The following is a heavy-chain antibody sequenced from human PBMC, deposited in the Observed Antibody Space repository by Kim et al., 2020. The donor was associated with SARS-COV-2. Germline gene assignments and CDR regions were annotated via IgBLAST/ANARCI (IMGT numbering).Heavy chain of an antibody. Sequence: SETLSLTCTVSGGSISSYYWSWIRQPPGKGLEWIGYIYYSGSTNYNPSLKSRVTISVDTSQNQFSLKLRSVTAADTAVYYCARDHREWLQYTANWYFDLWGRGTLVTVSS. J-gene: IGHJ2*01. V-gene: IGHV4-59*01. D-gene: IGHD3-3*01. CDR2: IYYSGST. CDR1: GGSISSYY. CDR3: ARDHREWLQYTANWYFDL.